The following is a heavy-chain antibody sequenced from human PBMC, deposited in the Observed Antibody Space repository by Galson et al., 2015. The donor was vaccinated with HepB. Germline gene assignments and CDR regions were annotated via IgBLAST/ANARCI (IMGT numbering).Heavy chain of an antibody. CDR2: IKQDGSEK. J-gene: IGHJ4*02. CDR3: ARESMHVGADFDY. V-gene: IGHV3-7*03. Sequence: SLRLSCAASGFTFSIYGMSWVRQAPGMGLEWVANIKQDGSEKYYVDSVKGRFTISRDNGKNSLYLKMNSLRAEDTAVYYCARESMHVGADFDYWGQGTLVTVSS. CDR1: GFTFSIYG. D-gene: IGHD2-8*01.